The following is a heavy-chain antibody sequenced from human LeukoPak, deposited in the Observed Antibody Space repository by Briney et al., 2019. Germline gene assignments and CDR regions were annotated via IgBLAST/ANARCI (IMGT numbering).Heavy chain of an antibody. CDR3: ARDRAVTQVWVEFDS. V-gene: IGHV3-66*03. CDR2: IRDSGET. CDR1: GFSVSNYY. D-gene: IGHD3-16*01. J-gene: IGHJ5*01. Sequence: GGSLRLSCAGSGFSVSNYYMNWVRQAPAKGLEWVSLIRDSGETFYADSVKGRFTISRDNSKNTVYLQMNRLRVEDTAVYFCARDRAVTQVWVEFDSWGQGTLVTVSS.